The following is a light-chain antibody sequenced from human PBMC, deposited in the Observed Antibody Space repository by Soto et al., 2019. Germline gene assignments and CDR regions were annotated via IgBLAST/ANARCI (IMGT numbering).Light chain of an antibody. CDR2: AAP. CDR1: QSISSC. Sequence: DIPMTQSPSSLSASVGDRVTITCRASQSISSCLNWFQQKPGKAPKLLIYAAPTFQSGVPSSFSARGSGTDFTLTITSLQPEDFPTYYFQQCYTTPFIFGQRTKLDLK. CDR3: QQCYTTPFI. V-gene: IGKV1-39*01. J-gene: IGKJ2*01.